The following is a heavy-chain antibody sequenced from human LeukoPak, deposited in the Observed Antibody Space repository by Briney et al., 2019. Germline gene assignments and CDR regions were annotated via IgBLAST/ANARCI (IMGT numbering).Heavy chain of an antibody. CDR2: IIPIFGTA. J-gene: IGHJ5*02. D-gene: IGHD2-2*01. CDR3: ARVDCSTSCYRSWFDP. CDR1: GGTFSSYA. Sequence: SVKVSCKASGGTFSSYAISWVRQAPGQGLEWMGGIIPIFGTANYAQKFRGRVTITTDESTSTAYMGLSSLRSEDTAVYYCARVDCSTSCYRSWFDPWGQGTLVTVSS. V-gene: IGHV1-69*05.